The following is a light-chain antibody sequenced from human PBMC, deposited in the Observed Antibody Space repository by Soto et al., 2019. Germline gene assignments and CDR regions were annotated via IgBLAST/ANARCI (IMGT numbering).Light chain of an antibody. J-gene: IGKJ1*01. V-gene: IGKV1-9*01. Sequence: DIPLTQSPSFLSASVGDRVTITCRASQGISNFLAWYQQKPGKPPNLLIYAASTLESGVPSRFSGSGSGTEFTLTISSLQPEDFATYYCQQLKSYPRTFGQGTKAEIK. CDR2: AAS. CDR1: QGISNF. CDR3: QQLKSYPRT.